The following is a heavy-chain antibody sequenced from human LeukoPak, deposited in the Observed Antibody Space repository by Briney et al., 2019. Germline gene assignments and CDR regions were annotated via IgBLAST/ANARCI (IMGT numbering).Heavy chain of an antibody. J-gene: IGHJ5*02. D-gene: IGHD3-22*01. Sequence: GASVKVSCKASGYTFTSYGISWVRQAPGQGLEWMGWISAYNGNTNYAQKLQDRVTMTTDTSTSTAYMELRSLRSDDTAVYCCARDQGPYYYDSSGSGFDPWGQGTLVTVSS. CDR3: ARDQGPYYYDSSGSGFDP. V-gene: IGHV1-18*01. CDR2: ISAYNGNT. CDR1: GYTFTSYG.